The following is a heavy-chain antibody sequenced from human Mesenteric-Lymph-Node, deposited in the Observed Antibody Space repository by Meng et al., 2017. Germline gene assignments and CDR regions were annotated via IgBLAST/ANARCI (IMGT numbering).Heavy chain of an antibody. CDR1: GFTFSTYS. Sequence: GESLKISCAASGFTFSTYSMNWVRQAPGKGLEWVSSISRSSTIYYADSVKGRFTTSGDNAKNSLYLQMRSLRAEDTAVYYCARDLFGLDVWGQGTTVTVSS. J-gene: IGHJ6*02. CDR3: ARDLFGLDV. CDR2: ISRSSTI. V-gene: IGHV3-69-1*02.